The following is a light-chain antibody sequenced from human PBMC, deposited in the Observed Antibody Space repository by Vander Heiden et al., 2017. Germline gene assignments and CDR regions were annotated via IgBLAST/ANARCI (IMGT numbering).Light chain of an antibody. CDR2: GAS. CDR1: QSVSSN. Sequence: DIVMTQSPPTLSVSPAETPTPSCRASQSVSSNLAWSQQKPGQAPRLLIYGASTRATGITARFTRSGSGKEPTLTISSLQCEDFAVHYFQQYNNWAPHTFGQGTKLEIK. V-gene: IGKV3-15*01. CDR3: QQYNNWAPHT. J-gene: IGKJ2*01.